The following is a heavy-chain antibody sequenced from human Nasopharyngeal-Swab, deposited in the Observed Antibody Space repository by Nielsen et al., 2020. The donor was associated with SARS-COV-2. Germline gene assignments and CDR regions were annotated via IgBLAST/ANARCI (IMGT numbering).Heavy chain of an antibody. J-gene: IGHJ4*02. CDR2: IKQDGSEK. D-gene: IGHD1-26*01. CDR1: GFTFSSYW. CDR3: ERDGGGSYYADY. V-gene: IGHV3-7*03. Sequence: GESLKISCAASGFTFSSYWMSWFRQAPGKGLEWVANIKQDGSEKYYVDSVKGRFTISRDNAKNSLYLQMNRLRAEDTAVYYCERDGGGSYYADYWGQGTLVTVSS.